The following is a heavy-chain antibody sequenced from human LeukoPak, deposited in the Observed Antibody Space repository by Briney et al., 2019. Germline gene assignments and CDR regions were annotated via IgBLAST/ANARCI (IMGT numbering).Heavy chain of an antibody. D-gene: IGHD6-19*01. CDR1: GGTFSSYA. Sequence: SVKVSCKASGGTFSSYAISWVRQAPGQGLEWMGGIIPIFGTANYAQKFQGRVTITADKSTSTAYMELRSLRSDDTAVYYCARDSTVAGTRWFDPWGQGTLVTVSS. J-gene: IGHJ5*02. CDR3: ARDSTVAGTRWFDP. V-gene: IGHV1-69*06. CDR2: IIPIFGTA.